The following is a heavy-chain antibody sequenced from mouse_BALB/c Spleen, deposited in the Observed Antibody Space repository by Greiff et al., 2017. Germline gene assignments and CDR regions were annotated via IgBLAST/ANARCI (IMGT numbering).Heavy chain of an antibody. Sequence: QVQLQQSGAELAKPGASVKMSCKASGYTFTSYWMHWVKQRPGQGLEWIGYINPSTGYTEYNQKFKDKATLTADKSSSTAYMQLSSLTSEDSAVYYCARLEYGNGAYWGQGTLVTVSA. V-gene: IGHV1-7*01. J-gene: IGHJ3*01. D-gene: IGHD2-10*02. CDR2: INPSTGYT. CDR3: ARLEYGNGAY. CDR1: GYTFTSYW.